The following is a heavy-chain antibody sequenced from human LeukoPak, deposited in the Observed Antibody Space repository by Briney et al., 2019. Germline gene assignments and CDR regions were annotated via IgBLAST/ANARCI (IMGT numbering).Heavy chain of an antibody. V-gene: IGHV3-7*01. CDR3: ARGYGDYGY. Sequence: GGSLRLSCAASGFTFSSYWMSGVRQAPGKGLEWVANIKQDGSEKNYVDSVKGRFTISRDNAKNSLYLQMNTLRVEDTAVYYCARGYGDYGYWGQGTLVTVSS. D-gene: IGHD4-17*01. CDR1: GFTFSSYW. CDR2: IKQDGSEK. J-gene: IGHJ4*02.